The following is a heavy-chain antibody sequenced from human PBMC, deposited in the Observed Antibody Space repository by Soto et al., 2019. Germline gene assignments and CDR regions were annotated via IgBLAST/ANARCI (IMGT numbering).Heavy chain of an antibody. V-gene: IGHV3-74*01. D-gene: IGHD6-19*01. CDR1: GVTVCSYL. CDR2: INSDGSST. J-gene: IGHJ5*02. CDR3: ARDRLAVAGKGFDP. Sequence: GGSPGLGGAASGVTVCSYLMHGFRQAPGKGLVWVSRINSDGSSTSYADSVKGRFTISKDNAKNTLYLQMNSLRAEDTAVYYCARDRLAVAGKGFDPWGQGPLVTFSS.